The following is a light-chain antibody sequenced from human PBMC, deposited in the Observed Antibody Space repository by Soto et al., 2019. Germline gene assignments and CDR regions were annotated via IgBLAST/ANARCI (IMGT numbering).Light chain of an antibody. CDR3: QQCNNWRT. V-gene: IGKV3-15*01. CDR2: DAS. J-gene: IGKJ1*01. CDR1: QSVSSN. Sequence: EIVMTQSPATLSVSPGERATLSCRASQSVSSNLAWYQQKPGQAPRLLIHDASTRATGTPARFSGSGSGTESTLTIRSQESEDSAFYYCQQCNNWRTFGQGTKVEIK.